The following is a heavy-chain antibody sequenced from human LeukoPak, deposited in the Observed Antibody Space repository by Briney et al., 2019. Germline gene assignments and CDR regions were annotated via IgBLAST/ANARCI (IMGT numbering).Heavy chain of an antibody. CDR2: INHSGST. J-gene: IGHJ5*02. V-gene: IGHV4-34*01. CDR1: GGSISNYH. Sequence: SETLSLTCTASGGSISNYHWSWIRQPAGKGLEWIGEINHSGSTNYNPSLKSRVTISVGTSKNQFSLKLSSVTAADTAVYYCARGQGWFDPWGQGTLVTVSS. CDR3: ARGQGWFDP.